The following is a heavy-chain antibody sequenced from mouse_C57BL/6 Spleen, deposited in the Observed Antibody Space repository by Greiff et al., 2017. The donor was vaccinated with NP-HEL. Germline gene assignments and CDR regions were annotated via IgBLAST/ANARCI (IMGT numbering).Heavy chain of an antibody. CDR1: GYTFTDYY. V-gene: IGHV1-26*01. CDR3: AREHYSNYEGFAY. J-gene: IGHJ2*01. CDR2: INPNNGGT. Sequence: VQLQQSGPELVKPGASVKISCKASGYTFTDYYMNWVKQSHGKSLEWIGDINPNNGGTSYNQKFKGKATLTVDKSSSTAYMELRSLTSEDSAVYYCAREHYSNYEGFAYWGQGTTLTVSS. D-gene: IGHD2-5*01.